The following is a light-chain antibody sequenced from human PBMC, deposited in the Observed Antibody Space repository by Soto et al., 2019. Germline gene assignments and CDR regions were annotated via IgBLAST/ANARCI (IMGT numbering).Light chain of an antibody. V-gene: IGKV3-15*01. Sequence: IVMTQSPATLSVAPGERVTFSCRASQGVSRKLAWYQHKPGQAPRLLISGASTGATGIPARFSGSGSGTEFTLTITRLEPEDSAVYFCQQYTGPPTTFGQGTRLEIK. CDR2: GAS. CDR3: QQYTGPPTT. J-gene: IGKJ5*01. CDR1: QGVSRK.